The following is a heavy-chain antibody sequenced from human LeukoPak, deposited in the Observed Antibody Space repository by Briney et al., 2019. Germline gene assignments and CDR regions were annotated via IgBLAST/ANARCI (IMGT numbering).Heavy chain of an antibody. D-gene: IGHD2-2*01. CDR2: ISSSSSYI. J-gene: IGHJ4*02. Sequence: GGSLRLSCAASGFTFSSYSMNWVRQAPGKGLEWVSSISSSSSYIYYADSVKGRFTTSRDNAKNSLYLQMNSLRAEDTAVYYCARGEVVVVPAALDYWGQGTLVTVSS. V-gene: IGHV3-21*01. CDR3: ARGEVVVVPAALDY. CDR1: GFTFSSYS.